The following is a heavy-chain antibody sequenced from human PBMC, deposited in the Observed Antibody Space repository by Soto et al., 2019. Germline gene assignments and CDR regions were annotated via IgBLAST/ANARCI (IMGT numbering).Heavy chain of an antibody. CDR1: GGSITSGGYS. V-gene: IGHV4-30-2*01. D-gene: IGHD2-21*01. CDR3: SCSKYDVVVGSVSFDY. CDR2: MYHSGNT. J-gene: IGHJ4*02. Sequence: SGTLSPTCAVSGGSITSGGYSWGWIRQPPGQGLEGIGYMYHSGNTYYNPSLKSRVTISIYHSRHQFSLRLHPVTAADTAVYFCSCSKYDVVVGSVSFDYWGQGTLVTVSS.